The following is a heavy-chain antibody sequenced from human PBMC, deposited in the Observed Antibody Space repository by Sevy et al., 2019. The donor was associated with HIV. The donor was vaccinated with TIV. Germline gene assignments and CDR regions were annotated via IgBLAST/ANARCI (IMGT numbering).Heavy chain of an antibody. CDR2: IKQDESER. J-gene: IGHJ4*02. V-gene: IGHV3-7*01. Sequence: GGSLRLSCAASGFSFSNYWMHWVRQAPGKGLEWVANIKQDESERYYVASVKGRFTISRDNPKNSVYLEMNSLRPDDTDIYYCAKGNSGSFDYWGQGTLVTASS. CDR1: GFSFSNYW. CDR3: AKGNSGSFDY. D-gene: IGHD3-10*01.